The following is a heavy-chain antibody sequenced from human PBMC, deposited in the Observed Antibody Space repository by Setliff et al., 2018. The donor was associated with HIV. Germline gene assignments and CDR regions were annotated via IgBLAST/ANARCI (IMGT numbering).Heavy chain of an antibody. CDR3: ARCQASNDYGVSF. CDR1: GYTFTNFY. J-gene: IGHJ3*01. V-gene: IGHV1-46*01. CDR2: INTGGGNT. D-gene: IGHD4-17*01. Sequence: ASVKVSCKASGYTFTNFYMHWVRQAPGQGLEWMGIINTGGGNTRYAQSFQGRVSMTRDTSTSTVYMELSSLRSEDTAVYYCARCQASNDYGVSFWGQGTMVTVSS.